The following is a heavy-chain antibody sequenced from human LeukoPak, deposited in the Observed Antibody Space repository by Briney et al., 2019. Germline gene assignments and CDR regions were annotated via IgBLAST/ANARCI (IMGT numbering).Heavy chain of an antibody. CDR2: IRSKANSYAT. J-gene: IGHJ4*02. CDR3: TRHVTARGSYSDY. V-gene: IGHV3-73*01. D-gene: IGHD1-26*01. Sequence: GGSLRLSCAASGFTFSGSAMHWVRQASGKGLEWVGRIRSKANSYATAYAASVKGRFTISRDDSKNTAYLQMNSLKTEDTAVYYCTRHVTARGSYSDYWGQGTLVTVSS. CDR1: GFTFSGSA.